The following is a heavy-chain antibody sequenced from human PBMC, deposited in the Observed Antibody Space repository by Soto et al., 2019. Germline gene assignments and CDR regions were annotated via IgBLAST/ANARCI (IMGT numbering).Heavy chain of an antibody. Sequence: TLSHTCTVFGRARAYIWAAGVSIRKSPSRGLEWLGRTYYRSKWYNDHAVSVNSRITINPDTFKNQLSLQLNSVTPDDTAVYYCARVSSGWSDKYSYGMDVWGQGTPVTAP. CDR3: ARVSSGWSDKYSYGMDV. J-gene: IGHJ6*02. CDR1: GRARAYIWAA. D-gene: IGHD6-19*01. V-gene: IGHV6-1*01. CDR2: TYYRSKWYN.